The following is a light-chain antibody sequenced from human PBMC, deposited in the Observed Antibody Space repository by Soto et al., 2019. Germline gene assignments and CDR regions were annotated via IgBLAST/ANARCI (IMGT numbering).Light chain of an antibody. CDR2: DVS. CDR3: CSYSTTSALV. J-gene: IGLJ2*01. V-gene: IGLV2-14*03. CDR1: SADICAFNY. Sequence: QSALTQPASVSGSPGQSITISCAGTSADICAFNYVSWYQHHPDKAPKLLIYDVSARPSGVSTRFSASKSANTASLTISGLQADDEADYYCCSYSTTSALVFGGGTKLTVL.